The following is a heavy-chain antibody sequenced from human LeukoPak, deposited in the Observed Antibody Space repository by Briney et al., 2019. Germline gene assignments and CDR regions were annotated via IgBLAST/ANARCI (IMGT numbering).Heavy chain of an antibody. CDR3: APYNTSFWFDP. J-gene: IGHJ5*02. V-gene: IGHV3-23*01. Sequence: GGSLRLSCAASGLIFNNYAMSWVRQASGKGLQWVAAMSGTGDNTDYADSVWGRFTISRDNSKNTLYLQMNSLRVEDTALYYCAPYNTSFWFDPWGQGTLVAVSS. CDR1: GLIFNNYA. CDR2: MSGTGDNT. D-gene: IGHD1-14*01.